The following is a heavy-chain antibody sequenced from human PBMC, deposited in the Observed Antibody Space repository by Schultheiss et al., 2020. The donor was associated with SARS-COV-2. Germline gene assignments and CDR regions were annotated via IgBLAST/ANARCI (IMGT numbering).Heavy chain of an antibody. Sequence: SSVKVSCKASGGTFSSYAISWVRQAPGQGLEWMGGIIPILGSPNYAQNFQGRVTIIADESTSTAYMELSSLRSDDTAVYYCSRVPRSPFAAVKQWLFDYWGQGTLVTVSS. D-gene: IGHD6-19*01. CDR3: SRVPRSPFAAVKQWLFDY. J-gene: IGHJ4*02. CDR2: IIPILGSP. V-gene: IGHV1-69*13. CDR1: GGTFSSYA.